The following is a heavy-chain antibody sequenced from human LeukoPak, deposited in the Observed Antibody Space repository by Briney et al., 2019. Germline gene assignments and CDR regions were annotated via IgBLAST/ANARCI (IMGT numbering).Heavy chain of an antibody. Sequence: GGSLRLSCAASGFTLSSHDVHWVRQVPGKGLEWISAINVAGNAYYSDSVKGRFSVSRDNAKNSVHLQMTSLRAGDTAVYHCAREPDVYGSWYFDLWGRGTQVTVSS. V-gene: IGHV3-13*01. J-gene: IGHJ2*01. CDR3: AREPDVYGSWYFDL. CDR2: INVAGNA. D-gene: IGHD2-8*01. CDR1: GFTLSSHD.